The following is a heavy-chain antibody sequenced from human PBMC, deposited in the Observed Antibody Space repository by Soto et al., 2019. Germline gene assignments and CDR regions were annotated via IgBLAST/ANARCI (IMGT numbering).Heavy chain of an antibody. Sequence: SETLSLTCTVSGASMNSYHWSWIRQPAGKGLEWIGHIHGSGSTNYNPSLKSRVTMSVDTSKNQFSLRLMSLTAADTAVYYCARDQGVAAAGITWFDPWGQGSLVT. CDR2: IHGSGST. V-gene: IGHV4-4*07. CDR3: ARDQGVAAAGITWFDP. CDR1: GASMNSYH. D-gene: IGHD6-13*01. J-gene: IGHJ5*02.